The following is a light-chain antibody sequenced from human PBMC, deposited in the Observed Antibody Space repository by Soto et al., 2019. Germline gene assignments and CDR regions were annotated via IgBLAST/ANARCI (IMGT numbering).Light chain of an antibody. V-gene: IGKV3-20*01. CDR2: SAS. CDR1: RTVDGNY. J-gene: IGKJ1*01. Sequence: EVVLTQSPGTLSLSPGERATLSCRASRTVDGNYLAWYHQKPCQAPRLLIHSASTRAPGIPDRFSASGAGTDFTLTISRLEPEDSAVYYCQQYSASPRTFGPGTKVEIK. CDR3: QQYSASPRT.